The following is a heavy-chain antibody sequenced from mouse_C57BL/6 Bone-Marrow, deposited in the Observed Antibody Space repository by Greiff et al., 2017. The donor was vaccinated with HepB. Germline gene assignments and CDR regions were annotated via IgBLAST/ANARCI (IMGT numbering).Heavy chain of an antibody. CDR3: ARPVYYDYGDWYFDV. V-gene: IGHV2-9-1*01. CDR2: IWTGGGT. Sequence: QVQLQQSGPGLVAPSQSLSITCTVSGFSLTSYAISWVRQPPGKGLEWLGVIWTGGGTNYNSALKSRLSISKDNSKSQVFLKMNSLQTDDTARYYCARPVYYDYGDWYFDVWGTGTTVTVSS. D-gene: IGHD2-4*01. CDR1: GFSLTSYA. J-gene: IGHJ1*03.